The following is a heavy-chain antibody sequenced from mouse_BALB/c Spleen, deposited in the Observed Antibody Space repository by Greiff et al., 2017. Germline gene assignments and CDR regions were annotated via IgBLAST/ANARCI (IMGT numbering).Heavy chain of an antibody. J-gene: IGHJ1*01. CDR3: AREALLRPWYFDV. V-gene: IGHV1-80*01. Sequence: QVQLQQSGAELVRPGSSVKISCKASGYAFSSYWMNWVKQRPGQGLEWIGQIYPGDGDTNYNGKFKGKATLTADKSSSTAYMQLSSLTSEDSAVYFCAREALLRPWYFDVWGAGTTVTVSS. D-gene: IGHD1-2*01. CDR1: GYAFSSYW. CDR2: IYPGDGDT.